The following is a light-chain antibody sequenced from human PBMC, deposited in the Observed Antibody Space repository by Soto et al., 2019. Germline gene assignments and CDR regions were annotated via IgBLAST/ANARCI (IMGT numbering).Light chain of an antibody. V-gene: IGLV2-14*01. CDR2: DVT. CDR3: SSFTTAGSTYYV. Sequence: QSALTQPASVSGSPGQSITISCTGTSSDVGGYNYVSWYQQHPGKAPKVMIYDVTNRPSEVSNRFSGSKSGNTASLTISGLQAEDEADYYCSSFTTAGSTYYVFGSGTKLTVL. CDR1: SSDVGGYNY. J-gene: IGLJ1*01.